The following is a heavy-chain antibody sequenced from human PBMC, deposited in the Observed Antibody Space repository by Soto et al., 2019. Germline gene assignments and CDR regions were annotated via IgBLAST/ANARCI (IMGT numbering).Heavy chain of an antibody. V-gene: IGHV3-72*01. CDR1: GFTFSDHY. J-gene: IGHJ3*02. D-gene: IGHD4-17*01. CDR3: ARSSANDYGGNDAFDI. CDR2: TRNKANSYTT. Sequence: GGSLRLSCAASGFTFSDHYMDWVRQAPGKGLEWVGRTRNKANSYTTEYAASVKGRFTISRDDSKNSLYLQMNSLKTEDTAVYYCARSSANDYGGNDAFDIWGQGTMVTVSS.